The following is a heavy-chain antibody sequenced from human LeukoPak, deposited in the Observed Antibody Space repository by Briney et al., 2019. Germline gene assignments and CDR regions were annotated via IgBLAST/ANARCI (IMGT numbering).Heavy chain of an antibody. Sequence: PGGSLRLSCAASGFTFSRYWMSWVRQAPGKGLEWVASIKQDGSEKYYVDSVMGRFTISRDNAKNSLHLQMNSVRAEDTAVYYCARVDNSGSIPDYWGRGTLVIVSS. CDR3: ARVDNSGSIPDY. J-gene: IGHJ4*02. D-gene: IGHD3-22*01. CDR2: IKQDGSEK. V-gene: IGHV3-7*01. CDR1: GFTFSRYW.